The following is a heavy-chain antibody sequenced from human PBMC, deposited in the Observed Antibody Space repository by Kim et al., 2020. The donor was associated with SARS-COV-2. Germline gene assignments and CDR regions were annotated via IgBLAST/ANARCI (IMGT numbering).Heavy chain of an antibody. CDR3: ASFLFSPYGSGWD. J-gene: IGHJ4*02. Sequence: SETLSLTCTVSGGSISSSSYYWGWIRQPPGKGLEWIGSIYYSGSTYYNPSLKSRVTISVDTSKNQFSLKLSSVTAADTAVYYCASFLFSPYGSGWDWGQGTLVTVSS. CDR2: IYYSGST. D-gene: IGHD3-10*01. V-gene: IGHV4-39*01. CDR1: GGSISSSSYY.